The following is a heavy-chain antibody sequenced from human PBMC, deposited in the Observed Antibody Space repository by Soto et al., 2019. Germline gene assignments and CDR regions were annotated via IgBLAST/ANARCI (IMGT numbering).Heavy chain of an antibody. J-gene: IGHJ5*02. V-gene: IGHV1-69*08. CDR3: ARDSLPHGSGSKYNWFDP. Sequence: QVQLVQSGAEVKKPGSSVKVSCKASGGTFSSYTISWVRQAPGQGLEWMGRIIPILGIANYAQKFQGRVTITADKSTSTAYMELSSLRSEDTAVCYCARDSLPHGSGSKYNWFDPWGQGTLVTVSS. D-gene: IGHD3-10*01. CDR1: GGTFSSYT. CDR2: IIPILGIA.